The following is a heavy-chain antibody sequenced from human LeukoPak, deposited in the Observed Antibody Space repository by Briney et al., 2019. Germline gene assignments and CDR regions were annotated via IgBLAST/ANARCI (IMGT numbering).Heavy chain of an antibody. CDR3: ARLGGRNWFDP. CDR1: GGSISSSSYY. Sequence: SETLSLTCTVSGGSISSSSYYWGWIRQPPGKGLEWIGSIYYSGSTYYNPSLKSRVTISVDTSKNQFSLKLSSVTAADTAVYYCARLGGRNWFDPWGQGTLVTVSS. V-gene: IGHV4-39*01. CDR2: IYYSGST. J-gene: IGHJ5*02. D-gene: IGHD3-3*01.